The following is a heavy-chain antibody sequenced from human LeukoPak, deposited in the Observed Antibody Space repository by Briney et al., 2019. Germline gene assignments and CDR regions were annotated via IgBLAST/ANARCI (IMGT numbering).Heavy chain of an antibody. CDR1: GFTFFSYA. CDR2: ISGSGGST. CDR3: AKVKASSWYIDY. D-gene: IGHD6-13*01. Sequence: GAPRLSFAASGFTFFSYAMSWGRPAPGEGVGGGSAISGSGGSTYYADSVKGRFTISRDNSKNTLYLQMNSLRAEDTAVYYCAKVKASSWYIDYWGQGTLVTVSS. J-gene: IGHJ4*02. V-gene: IGHV3-23*01.